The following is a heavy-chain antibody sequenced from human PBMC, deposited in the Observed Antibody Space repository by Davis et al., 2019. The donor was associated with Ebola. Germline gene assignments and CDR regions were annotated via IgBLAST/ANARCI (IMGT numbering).Heavy chain of an antibody. CDR2: ISYDGSNK. V-gene: IGHV3-30*18. Sequence: GESLKISCAASGFTFSSYWMSWVRQAPGKGLEWVAVISYDGSNKYYADSVKGRFTISRDNSKNTLYLQMNSLRAEDTAVYYCAKDLRTYYYDSSGYSPFDYWGQGTLVTVSS. CDR3: AKDLRTYYYDSSGYSPFDY. D-gene: IGHD3-22*01. CDR1: GFTFSSYW. J-gene: IGHJ4*02.